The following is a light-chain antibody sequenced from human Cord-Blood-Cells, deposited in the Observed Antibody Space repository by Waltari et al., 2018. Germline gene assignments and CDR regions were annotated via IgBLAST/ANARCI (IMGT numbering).Light chain of an antibody. CDR1: SSAVGSYNL. Sequence: SALTQPASVSGSPGQSITISCTGTSSAVGSYNLVSWYPQHPGKAPKLMIYEGSKRPSGVSNRFSGSKSGNTASLTISGLQAEDEADYYCCSYAGSSTWVFGGGTKLTVL. J-gene: IGLJ3*02. CDR3: CSYAGSSTWV. CDR2: EGS. V-gene: IGLV2-23*01.